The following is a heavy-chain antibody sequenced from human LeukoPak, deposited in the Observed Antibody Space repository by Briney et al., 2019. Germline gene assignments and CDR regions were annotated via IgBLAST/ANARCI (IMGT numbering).Heavy chain of an antibody. V-gene: IGHV3-15*07. CDR1: GFTFNDAW. CDR3: TTWFYGVGSHC. D-gene: IGHD4-17*01. J-gene: IGHJ4*02. CDR2: IKKKSDGGTA. Sequence: PGGSLRLSCAASGFTFNDAWMNWVRQAPGKGLEWVGRIKKKSDGGTADYAAPVKGRFTISRDDSKNMLYLQMNSLKTEDTAIYYCTTWFYGVGSHCWGQGTLVTVSS.